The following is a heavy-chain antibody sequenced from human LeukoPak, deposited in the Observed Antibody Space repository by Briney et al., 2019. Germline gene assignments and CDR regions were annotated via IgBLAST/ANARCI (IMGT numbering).Heavy chain of an antibody. CDR2: IIPILGIA. CDR3: ARPLSPGIAAAAFDY. Sequence: SVKVSCKASGGTFSSYTISWVRPAPGQGLEWMGRIIPILGIANYAQKFQGRVTITADKSTSTAYMELSSLRSEDTAVYYCARPLSPGIAAAAFDYWGQGTLVTVSS. V-gene: IGHV1-69*02. D-gene: IGHD6-13*01. J-gene: IGHJ4*02. CDR1: GGTFSSYT.